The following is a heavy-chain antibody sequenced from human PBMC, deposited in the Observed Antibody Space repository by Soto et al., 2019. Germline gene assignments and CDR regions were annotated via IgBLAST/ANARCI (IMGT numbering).Heavy chain of an antibody. CDR2: IRSKANSYAT. CDR1: GFTFSGSA. J-gene: IGHJ4*02. D-gene: IGHD3-3*01. V-gene: IGHV3-73*01. Sequence: GGSLRLSCAASGFTFSGSAMHWVRQASGKGLEWVGRIRSKANSYATAYAASVKGRFTISRDDSKNTAYLQMNSLKTEDTAVYYCTHSRTIFGVVRTLDFDYWGQGTLVTVSS. CDR3: THSRTIFGVVRTLDFDY.